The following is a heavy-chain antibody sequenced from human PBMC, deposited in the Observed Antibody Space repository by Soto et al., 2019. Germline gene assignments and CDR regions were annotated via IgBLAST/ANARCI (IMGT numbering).Heavy chain of an antibody. CDR2: IYPGDSDT. V-gene: IGHV5-51*01. J-gene: IGHJ3*01. CDR1: GYRFTSYW. D-gene: IGHD3-10*01. CDR3: ARQANYYGSGS. Sequence: GESLKISCKGSGYRFTSYWIGCVRQMPGKGLEWMGIIYPGDSDTRYSPSFQGQVTISADKSISTAYLQWSSLKASDTAMYYCARQANYYGSGSWGQGTMVTVSS.